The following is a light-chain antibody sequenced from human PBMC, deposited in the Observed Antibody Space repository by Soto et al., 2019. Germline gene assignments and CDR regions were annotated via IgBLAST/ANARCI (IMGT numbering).Light chain of an antibody. V-gene: IGKV4-1*01. CDR1: QSVLYSSNNKNY. CDR3: QQYYDSPLT. J-gene: IGKJ5*01. CDR2: WAS. Sequence: DSVMTQSPDSLAVSKGERATINCKSSQSVLYSSNNKNYLAWYQQKPGQPPKLLIYWASTRESGVPDRFSGSGSGTDFTLTISSVQAEDVAVYYCQQYYDSPLTFGQGTRLEIK.